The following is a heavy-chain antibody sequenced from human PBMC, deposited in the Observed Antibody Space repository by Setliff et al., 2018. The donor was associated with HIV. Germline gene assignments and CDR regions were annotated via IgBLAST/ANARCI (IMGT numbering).Heavy chain of an antibody. J-gene: IGHJ4*02. CDR3: TKKGPKGQWLVDLYFDS. CDR1: GFTFSYYG. Sequence: PGGSLRLSCATSGFTFSYYGMHWVRQAPGKVLEWVAFIRYDDTYKSYADSVKGRFTISRDNSKNTLYLQRKSLRAEDTAVYYCTKKGPKGQWLVDLYFDSWGQGTLVTVSS. D-gene: IGHD6-19*01. V-gene: IGHV3-30*02. CDR2: IRYDDTYK.